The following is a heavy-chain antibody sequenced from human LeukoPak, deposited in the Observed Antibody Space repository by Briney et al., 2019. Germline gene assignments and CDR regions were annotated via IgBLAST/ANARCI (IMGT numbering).Heavy chain of an antibody. CDR3: ARVSRIAALVDI. CDR1: GGSISSYY. D-gene: IGHD6-6*01. V-gene: IGHV4-59*12. CDR2: IYHSGST. Sequence: SETLSLTCTVSGGSISSYYWSWIRQPPGKGLEWIGYIYHSGSTYYNPSLKSRVTISVDRSKNQFSLKLSSVTAADTAVYYCARVSRIAALVDIWGQGTMVTVSS. J-gene: IGHJ3*02.